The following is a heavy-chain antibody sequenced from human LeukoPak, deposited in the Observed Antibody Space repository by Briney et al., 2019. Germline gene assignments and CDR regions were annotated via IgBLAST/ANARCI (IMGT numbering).Heavy chain of an antibody. CDR2: IRYDGNKE. CDR1: GFTFSSYG. Sequence: GGSLRLSCAASGFTFSSYGMHWVRQAPGKGLEWVAFIRYDGNKEDYADSVKGRFTISRDNSKNTLYLQMNSLRPDDTAVYYCAKNYYRSGTYYPNYFDYWGQ. CDR3: AKNYYRSGTYYPNYFDY. D-gene: IGHD3-10*01. V-gene: IGHV3-30*02. J-gene: IGHJ4*01.